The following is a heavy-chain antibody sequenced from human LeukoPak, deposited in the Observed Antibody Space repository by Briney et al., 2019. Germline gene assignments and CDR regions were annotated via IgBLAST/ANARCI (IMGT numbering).Heavy chain of an antibody. V-gene: IGHV3-11*04. J-gene: IGHJ5*02. D-gene: IGHD2-2*01. CDR2: ITPSGGAT. Sequence: GGSLRLSCAASGFTFSDFYMTWIRQVPGRGLEWVSYITPSGGATYYADSVKGRFTISGDNAKNSLYLQMNSLRAEDTAVYYCATDPRYCSSTSCYFGWFDPWGQGTLVTVSS. CDR3: ATDPRYCSSTSCYFGWFDP. CDR1: GFTFSDFY.